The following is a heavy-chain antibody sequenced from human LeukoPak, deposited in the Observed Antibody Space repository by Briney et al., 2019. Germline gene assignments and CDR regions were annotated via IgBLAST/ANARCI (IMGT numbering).Heavy chain of an antibody. CDR1: GGSFSGYY. CDR3: ARMNYYGSGSYYNFVATAKEYFDY. D-gene: IGHD3-10*01. V-gene: IGHV4-34*01. J-gene: IGHJ4*02. Sequence: SETLSLTCAVYGGSFSGYYWSWIRQPPGKGLEWIGEINHSGSTNYNPSLKSRVTISVDTSKNQFSLKLSSVTAADTAVYYCARMNYYGSGSYYNFVATAKEYFDYWGQGTLVTVSS. CDR2: INHSGST.